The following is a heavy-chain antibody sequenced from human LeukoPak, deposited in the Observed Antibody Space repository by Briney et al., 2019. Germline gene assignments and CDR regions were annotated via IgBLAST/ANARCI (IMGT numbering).Heavy chain of an antibody. V-gene: IGHV4-34*01. CDR2: INHSGST. CDR1: GGSFSGYY. J-gene: IGHJ1*01. Sequence: SETLSLTCAVYGGSFSGYYWSWIRQPPGKGLEWIGEINHSGSTNYNPSLKSRVTISVDTSKNQFSLKLSSVTAADTAVYYCARRGGLNSKARYFQHWGQGTLVTVSS. CDR3: ARRGGLNSKARYFQH. D-gene: IGHD3-10*01.